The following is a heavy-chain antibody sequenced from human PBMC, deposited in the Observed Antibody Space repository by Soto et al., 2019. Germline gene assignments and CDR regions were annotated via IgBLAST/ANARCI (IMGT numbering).Heavy chain of an antibody. V-gene: IGHV4-30-2*01. J-gene: IGHJ4*02. Sequence: SETLSLTCAVSGGSISSGGYSWSWIRQPPGKGLEWIGYIYHSGSTYYNPSLKSRVTISVDRSKNQFSLKLSSVTAADTAVYYFAREGGGYCSGGSCQVDYWGQGTLVTVSS. D-gene: IGHD2-15*01. CDR2: IYHSGST. CDR3: AREGGGYCSGGSCQVDY. CDR1: GGSISSGGYS.